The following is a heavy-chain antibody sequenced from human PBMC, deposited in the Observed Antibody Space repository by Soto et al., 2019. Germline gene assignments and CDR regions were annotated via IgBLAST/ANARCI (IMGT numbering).Heavy chain of an antibody. V-gene: IGHV1-46*01. CDR2: INPSGGRP. Sequence: VSCKASGYTFTNYYMHCVRQAPGQGLEWMGIINPSGGRPTYAQKFLGRVTMTRDTSTSTVYMELNSLRSEDTAVYYCARTPSGYNDYWGQGALVTVSS. CDR3: ARTPSGYNDY. CDR1: GYTFTNYY. J-gene: IGHJ4*02. D-gene: IGHD3-22*01.